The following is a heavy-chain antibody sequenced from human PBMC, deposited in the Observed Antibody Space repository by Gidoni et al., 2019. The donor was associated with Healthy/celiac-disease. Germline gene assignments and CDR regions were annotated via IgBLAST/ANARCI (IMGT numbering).Heavy chain of an antibody. Sequence: QVQLVESGGGVVQPGRSLRLSCAASGFTFSSYAMHWVRQAPGKGLEWVAVISYDGSNKYYADSVKGRLTISRDNSKNTLYLQMNSRRAEDTAVYYCAREEVGYCSGGSCSGGYFDYWGQGTLVTVSS. J-gene: IGHJ4*02. V-gene: IGHV3-30-3*01. CDR3: AREEVGYCSGGSCSGGYFDY. CDR1: GFTFSSYA. CDR2: ISYDGSNK. D-gene: IGHD2-15*01.